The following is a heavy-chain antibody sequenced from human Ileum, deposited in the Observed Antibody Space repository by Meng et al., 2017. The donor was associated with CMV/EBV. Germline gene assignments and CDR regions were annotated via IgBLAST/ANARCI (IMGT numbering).Heavy chain of an antibody. D-gene: IGHD1-14*01. Sequence: QLWGEGLLKPSEALSLTCDVYDASSSDVSWSWTRHLPGKGLEWIGEIHPSGSTHYNPSLESRVSISVHMSNNQFSLKVSSVTAADTAVYYCARGQDNHKGGVHWGQGTLVTVSS. CDR1: DASSSDVS. J-gene: IGHJ4*02. V-gene: IGHV4-34*01. CDR3: ARGQDNHKGGVH. CDR2: IHPSGST.